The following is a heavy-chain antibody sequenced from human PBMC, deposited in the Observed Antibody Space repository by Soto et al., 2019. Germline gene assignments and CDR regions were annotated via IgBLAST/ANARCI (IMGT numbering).Heavy chain of an antibody. CDR3: ARHIVATNFNWFDP. J-gene: IGHJ5*02. Sequence: SETLSLTCTVSGGSISSSSYYWGWIRQPPGKGLEWIGSIYYSGSTYYNPSLKSRVTISVDTSKNQFSLKLSSVTAADTAVYYCARHIVATNFNWFDPWGQGTLVTVSS. V-gene: IGHV4-39*01. D-gene: IGHD5-12*01. CDR2: IYYSGST. CDR1: GGSISSSSYY.